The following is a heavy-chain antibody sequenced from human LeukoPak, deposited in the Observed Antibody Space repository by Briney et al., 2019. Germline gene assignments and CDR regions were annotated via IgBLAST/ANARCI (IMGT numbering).Heavy chain of an antibody. CDR1: GFTFSSYE. CDR3: ARDRRWLQSDY. J-gene: IGHJ4*02. Sequence: GGSLRLSCAASGFTFSSYEMNWVRQAPGKGLEGVSYISSSGSTIYYADSVKGRFTISRDNAKNSLYLQMNSLRAEDTAVYYCARDRRWLQSDYWGQGTLVTVSS. CDR2: ISSSGSTI. D-gene: IGHD5-24*01. V-gene: IGHV3-48*03.